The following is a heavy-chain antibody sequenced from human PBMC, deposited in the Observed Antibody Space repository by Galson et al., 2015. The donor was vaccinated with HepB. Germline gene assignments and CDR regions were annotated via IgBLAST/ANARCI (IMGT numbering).Heavy chain of an antibody. CDR3: AKVKGGYSYGRGPISY. V-gene: IGHV3-23*01. Sequence: FLRLSCAASGFTFSSYAMSWVRQAPGKGLEWVSAISGSGGSTYYADSVKGRFTISRDNSKNTLYLQMNSLGAEDTAVYYCAKVKGGYSYGRGPISYWGQGTLVTVSS. CDR1: GFTFSSYA. J-gene: IGHJ4*02. D-gene: IGHD5-18*01. CDR2: ISGSGGST.